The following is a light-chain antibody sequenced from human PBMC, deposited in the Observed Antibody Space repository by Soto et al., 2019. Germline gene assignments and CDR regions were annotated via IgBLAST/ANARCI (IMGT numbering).Light chain of an antibody. CDR1: QSVSSN. CDR3: QQYYNWPRT. J-gene: IGKJ1*01. V-gene: IGKV3-15*01. Sequence: EIVMTQSPATLSVSPGERATLSCRASQSVSSNLAWYQQNPGQAPRLLIYGASTRATGIPARFSGSGSGTEFTLTISSLQSEDFAVYYCQQYYNWPRTFGQGTKVDIK. CDR2: GAS.